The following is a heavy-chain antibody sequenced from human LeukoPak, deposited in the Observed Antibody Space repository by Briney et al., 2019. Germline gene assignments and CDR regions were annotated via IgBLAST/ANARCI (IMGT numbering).Heavy chain of an antibody. CDR1: GFTVTSNY. CDR3: AIGGVIWRMDV. V-gene: IGHV3-66*01. Sequence: GGSLRLSCAVSGFTVTSNYMSWVRQAPGKGLEWVSVVYPGGFTYHADSVKGRFTMSRDTSKNTVYLQMNSLRAEDTAVYYCAIGGVIWRMDVWGQGTTVTVSS. D-gene: IGHD2/OR15-2a*01. J-gene: IGHJ6*02. CDR2: VYPGGFT.